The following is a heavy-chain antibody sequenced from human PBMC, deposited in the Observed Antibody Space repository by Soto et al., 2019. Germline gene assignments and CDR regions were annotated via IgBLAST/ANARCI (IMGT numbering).Heavy chain of an antibody. CDR1: GFSFRSYY. CDR2: VSSSSSYI. V-gene: IGHV3-21*01. Sequence: EVQLVESGGGLVKPGGSLRLSCAASGFSFRSYYMNWVRQAPGKGLEWVSSVSSSSSYINYADSVKGRFTISRDNAKNSVYLQMNSLRAEDTAMYYCARVGTYYGSGSPYYSDYWGQGTLVTVSS. CDR3: ARVGTYYGSGSPYYSDY. J-gene: IGHJ4*02. D-gene: IGHD3-10*01.